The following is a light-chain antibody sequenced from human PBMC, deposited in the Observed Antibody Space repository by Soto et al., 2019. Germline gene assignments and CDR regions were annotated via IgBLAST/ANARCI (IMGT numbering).Light chain of an antibody. CDR1: SIDVGGYNF. CDR2: NVS. J-gene: IGLJ1*01. Sequence: QSVLTHPASVSGSPGQSLTISCTGTSIDVGGYNFVTWYQQHPGKAPKLIIFNVSERPSGVSNRFSGSKSDNTASLTIYGLQAEDEADYYCSSYTSSSIPYVFGTRAKVTV. CDR3: SSYTSSSIPYV. V-gene: IGLV2-14*01.